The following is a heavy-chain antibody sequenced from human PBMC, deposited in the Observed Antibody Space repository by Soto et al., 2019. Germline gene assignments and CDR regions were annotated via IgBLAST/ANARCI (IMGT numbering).Heavy chain of an antibody. J-gene: IGHJ3*02. V-gene: IGHV3-30*18. Sequence: QVQLVESGGGVVQPGRSLRLSCAASGFTFSSYGMHWVRQAPGKGLEWVAVISYDGSNKYYADSVKGRFTISRDNSKNTLYLQMNSLRAEDTAVYYCAKSRPPGIAAAPGAFDIWGQGTMVTVSS. D-gene: IGHD6-13*01. CDR2: ISYDGSNK. CDR3: AKSRPPGIAAAPGAFDI. CDR1: GFTFSSYG.